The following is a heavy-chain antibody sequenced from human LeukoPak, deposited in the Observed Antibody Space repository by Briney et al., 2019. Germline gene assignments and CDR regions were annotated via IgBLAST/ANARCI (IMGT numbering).Heavy chain of an antibody. D-gene: IGHD2-15*01. CDR3: ARPGYCSGGSCADWFDS. J-gene: IGHJ5*01. V-gene: IGHV1-2*02. CDR1: GYTFTAYY. Sequence: ASVKVSCKPSGYTFTAYYVHWMRQAPGQGLEWMGWIDPNTAGTNFAQKFQGRVFMTRDTSINTAYLELSRLRSDDTAVYYCARPGYCSGGSCADWFDSWGQGTLVTVSS. CDR2: IDPNTAGT.